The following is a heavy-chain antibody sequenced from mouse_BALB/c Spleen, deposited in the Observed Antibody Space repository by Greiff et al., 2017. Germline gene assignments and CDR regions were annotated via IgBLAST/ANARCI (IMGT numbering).Heavy chain of an antibody. D-gene: IGHD1-2*01. CDR3: ARGDYYGYVPWFAY. J-gene: IGHJ3*01. V-gene: IGHV2-4-1*01. CDR2: IWSGGST. Sequence: VQLQQSGPGLVQPSQSLSITCTVSGFSLTSYGVHWVRQSPGKGLEWLGVIWSGGSTDYNAAFISRLSISKDNSKSQVFFKMNSLQADDTAIYYCARGDYYGYVPWFAYWGQGTLVTVSA. CDR1: GFSLTSYG.